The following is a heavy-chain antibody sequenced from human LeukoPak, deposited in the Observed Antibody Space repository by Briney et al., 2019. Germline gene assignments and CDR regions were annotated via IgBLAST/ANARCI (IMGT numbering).Heavy chain of an antibody. Sequence: PSETLSLTCAVYGGSFSDYFWSWLRLPPGKGLEWIGEINQKRGSLNYNPSLKSRVSISLDMSKNQISLRLNSVTAADTAVYYCAREFSTSSTAFDIWGQGTLVTVSS. CDR3: AREFSTSSTAFDI. CDR1: GGSFSDYF. J-gene: IGHJ3*02. D-gene: IGHD6-6*01. V-gene: IGHV4-34*01. CDR2: INQKRGSL.